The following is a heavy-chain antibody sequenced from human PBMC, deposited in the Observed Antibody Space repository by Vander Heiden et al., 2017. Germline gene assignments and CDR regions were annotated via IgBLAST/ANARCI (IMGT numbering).Heavy chain of an antibody. Sequence: EVQLVESGGGLVEPGGSVRLSCAAPGFTSSNAWLSWVRQAPGKGLEWVGRIKSKTDGGTTDYAAPVKGRFTISRDDSKNTLYLQMNSLKTEDTAVYYCTTAIHLRYYGSGSLDYWGQGTLVTVSS. J-gene: IGHJ4*02. CDR2: IKSKTDGGTT. CDR1: GFTSSNAW. V-gene: IGHV3-15*01. D-gene: IGHD3-10*01. CDR3: TTAIHLRYYGSGSLDY.